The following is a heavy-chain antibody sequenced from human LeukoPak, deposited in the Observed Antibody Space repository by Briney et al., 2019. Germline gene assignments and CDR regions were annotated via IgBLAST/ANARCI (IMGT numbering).Heavy chain of an antibody. CDR2: IYYSGST. CDR3: ARDGPLQGDFDY. D-gene: IGHD1-1*01. V-gene: IGHV4-59*01. CDR1: GGSISSYY. J-gene: IGHJ4*02. Sequence: SETLSLTCTVSGGSISSYYWSWIRQPPGKGLEWIGYIYYSGSTNYNPSLKSRVTISVDTSKNQFSLKLSSVTAADTAVYYCARDGPLQGDFDYWGQGTLVTVSS.